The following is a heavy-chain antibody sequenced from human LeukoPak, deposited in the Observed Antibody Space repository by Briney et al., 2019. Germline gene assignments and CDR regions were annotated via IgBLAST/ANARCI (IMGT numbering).Heavy chain of an antibody. J-gene: IGHJ6*02. CDR1: VYTFTSYG. CDR2: ISAYNGNT. Sequence: ASVKVSCKASVYTFTSYGISWVRQAPGQGLEWMGWISAYNGNTNYAQKLQGRVTMTTDTSTSTAYMELRSLRSDDTAVYYCAGGDIVVVPAATYYYYYGMDVWGQGTTVTVSS. CDR3: AGGDIVVVPAATYYYYYGMDV. V-gene: IGHV1-18*01. D-gene: IGHD2-2*01.